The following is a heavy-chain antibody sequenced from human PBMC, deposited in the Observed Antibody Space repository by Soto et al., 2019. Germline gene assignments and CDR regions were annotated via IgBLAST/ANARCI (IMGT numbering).Heavy chain of an antibody. J-gene: IGHJ4*02. V-gene: IGHV4-4*02. Sequence: PSETLSLTCVVSGNSISTTNWWSWVRQSPGKGLEWIGETYHSGSTNYNPSLKSRVTISVDKSKNQFSLKLSSVTAADTAVYYCARDVGYHYDGSPSGQFDFWGQGTLVTVSS. CDR3: ARDVGYHYDGSPSGQFDF. D-gene: IGHD3-22*01. CDR2: TYHSGST. CDR1: GNSISTTNW.